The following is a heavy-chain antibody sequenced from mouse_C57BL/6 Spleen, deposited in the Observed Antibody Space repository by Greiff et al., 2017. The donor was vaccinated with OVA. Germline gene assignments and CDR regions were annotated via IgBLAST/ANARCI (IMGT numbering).Heavy chain of an antibody. V-gene: IGHV1-15*01. CDR3: TSRITVVAHYFDY. CDR1: GYTFTDYE. CDR2: IDPETGGT. J-gene: IGHJ2*01. D-gene: IGHD1-1*01. Sequence: QVQLQQSGAELVRPGASVTLSCKASGYTFTDYEMHWVKQTPVHGLEWIGAIDPETGGTAYNQKFKGKAILTADKSSSTAYMELRSLTSEDSAVYYCTSRITVVAHYFDYWGQGTTLTVSS.